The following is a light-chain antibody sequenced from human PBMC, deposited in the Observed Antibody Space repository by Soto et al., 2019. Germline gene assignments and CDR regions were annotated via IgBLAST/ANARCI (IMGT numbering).Light chain of an antibody. V-gene: IGKV3-15*01. CDR1: QSVGHN. CDR2: GAS. J-gene: IGKJ1*01. Sequence: DIVMTQSPVTLSVSPGDRATLSCRASQSVGHNLAWFQQKPGQAPRLLIYGASAGATGIPDRFSGSGFGTEFTLTISSLQSEYLAVYYYQHYNYWPRTFGQGTKVEMK. CDR3: QHYNYWPRT.